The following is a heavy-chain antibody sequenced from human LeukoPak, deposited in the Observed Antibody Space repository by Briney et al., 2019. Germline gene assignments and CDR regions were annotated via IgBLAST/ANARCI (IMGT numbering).Heavy chain of an antibody. CDR3: ARDRGGVTIFEADY. CDR1: GYTFTGYY. D-gene: IGHD3-3*01. J-gene: IGHJ4*02. V-gene: IGHV1-2*02. Sequence: ASVKVSCKASGYTFTGYYMHWVRQAPGQGLEWMGWINPNSGGTNYAQKFQGRVTMTRDTSISTAYMELSRLRFDDTAVYYCARDRGGVTIFEADYWGQGTLVTVSS. CDR2: INPNSGGT.